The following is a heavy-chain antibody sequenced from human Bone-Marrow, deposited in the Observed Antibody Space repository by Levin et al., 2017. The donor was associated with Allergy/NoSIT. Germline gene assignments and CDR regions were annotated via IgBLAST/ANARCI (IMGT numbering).Heavy chain of an antibody. CDR2: ISWNSGSI. CDR3: AKTLGYCSSTSCHNYYYYYGMDV. Sequence: GGSLRLSCAASGFTFDDYAMHWVRQAPGKGLEWVSGISWNSGSIGYADSVKGRFTISRDNAKNSLYLQMNSLRAADTALYYCAKTLGYCSSTSCHNYYYYYGMDVWGQGTTVTVSS. D-gene: IGHD2-2*01. CDR1: GFTFDDYA. J-gene: IGHJ6*02. V-gene: IGHV3-9*01.